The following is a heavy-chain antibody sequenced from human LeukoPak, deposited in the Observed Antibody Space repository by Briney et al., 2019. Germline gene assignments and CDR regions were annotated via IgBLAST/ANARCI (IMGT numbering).Heavy chain of an antibody. CDR2: ISSSSSSYK. Sequence: GGSLRLSCAASGFTFSSYSMNWVRQAPGKGLEWVSSISSSSSSYKYYADSVKGRFTISRDNAKNSLYLQMNSLRAEDTAVYYCAKDHHDSSGSGWVQYYFDYWGQGTLVTVSS. J-gene: IGHJ4*02. V-gene: IGHV3-21*01. CDR3: AKDHHDSSGSGWVQYYFDY. D-gene: IGHD3-22*01. CDR1: GFTFSSYS.